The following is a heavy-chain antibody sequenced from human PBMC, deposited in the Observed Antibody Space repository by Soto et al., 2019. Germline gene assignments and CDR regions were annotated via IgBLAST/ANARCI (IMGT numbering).Heavy chain of an antibody. D-gene: IGHD6-13*01. CDR3: AADPYSRYYYYYYGMDV. CDR1: GFTFTSSA. J-gene: IGHJ6*02. V-gene: IGHV1-58*01. Sequence: SVKVSCKASGFTFTSSAVQWVRQARGQRLEWIGWIVVGSGNTNYAQKFQERVTITRDMSTSTAYMELSSLRSEDTAVYYCAADPYSRYYYYYYGMDVWGQGTTVTVSS. CDR2: IVVGSGNT.